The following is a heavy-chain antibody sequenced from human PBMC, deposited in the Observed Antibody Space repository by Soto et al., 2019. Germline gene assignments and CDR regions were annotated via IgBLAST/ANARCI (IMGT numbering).Heavy chain of an antibody. V-gene: IGHV3-30*04. CDR2: TSDDESRK. Sequence: QVQLVESGGGVVQPGRSLTLSCAASGFTFSSYAMHWVRQAPGKGLEWMAITSDDESRKYYADSVRGRFTISRDNSKNTLYLQMNSLRDEDTALFYCARGAGSGSFLIGYWGQGTMVTVSS. D-gene: IGHD1-26*01. J-gene: IGHJ4*02. CDR1: GFTFSSYA. CDR3: ARGAGSGSFLIGY.